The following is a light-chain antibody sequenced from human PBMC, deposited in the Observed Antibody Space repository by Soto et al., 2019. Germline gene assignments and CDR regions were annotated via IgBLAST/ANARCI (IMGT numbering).Light chain of an antibody. Sequence: ENVLTQSPGTLSLSPGERATLSCRASQSVSSNYLAWYQQKPGQAPRLLVYGASSRATGIPDRFSGSGSGTVFTLTISRLEPEDFAVYYCQQYGSSRWTFGQGTKVEIK. CDR2: GAS. CDR3: QQYGSSRWT. V-gene: IGKV3-20*01. CDR1: QSVSSNY. J-gene: IGKJ1*01.